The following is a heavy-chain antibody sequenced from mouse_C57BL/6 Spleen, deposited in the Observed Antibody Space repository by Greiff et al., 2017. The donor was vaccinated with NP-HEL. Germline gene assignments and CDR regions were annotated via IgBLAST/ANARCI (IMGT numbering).Heavy chain of an antibody. CDR3: ARREWLRRYAMDY. V-gene: IGHV14-2*01. Sequence: EVKVVESGAELVKPGASVKLSCTASGFNITDYSMHWVKQRTEQGLEWIGRIDPEDGETKYAPKFQGKATITADTSSNTAYLQLRSLTSEDTAVYYCARREWLRRYAMDYWGQGTSVTVSS. D-gene: IGHD2-2*01. CDR2: IDPEDGET. J-gene: IGHJ4*01. CDR1: GFNITDYS.